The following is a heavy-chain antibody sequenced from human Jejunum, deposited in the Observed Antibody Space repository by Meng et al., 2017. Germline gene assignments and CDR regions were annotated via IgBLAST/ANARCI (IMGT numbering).Heavy chain of an antibody. D-gene: IGHD5-12*01. Sequence: TLKESGPPLVKPTQTLTLTCTFSGFSLSTVGEAVGWIRQPPGKALDWLALTYWDDDKRYSPSLKSRLTITKDTSKNQVVLTMAHMDPVDTATYYCAHRRRNSGYDNPYYFDFWGQGTLVTVSS. CDR3: AHRRRNSGYDNPYYFDF. V-gene: IGHV2-5*02. CDR1: GFSLSTVGEA. J-gene: IGHJ4*02. CDR2: TYWDDDK.